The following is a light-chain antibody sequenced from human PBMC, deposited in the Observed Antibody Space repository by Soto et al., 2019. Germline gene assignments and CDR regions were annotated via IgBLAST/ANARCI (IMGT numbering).Light chain of an antibody. CDR3: QQYNSYST. J-gene: IGKJ4*01. CDR1: QSIGRF. V-gene: IGKV1-5*03. CDR2: KTS. Sequence: DIQRTQSPSTLSASVGARVTITCRASQSIGRFLAWYQQKPGKAPNVLIYKTSSLESGVPSRFSGSGSGTEFTLTIRSLKPDDFATYDCQQYNSYSTFGGGTKMEIK.